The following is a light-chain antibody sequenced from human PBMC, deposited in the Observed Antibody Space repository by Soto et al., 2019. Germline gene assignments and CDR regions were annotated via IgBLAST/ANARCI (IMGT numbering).Light chain of an antibody. V-gene: IGKV3-11*01. CDR3: QQRHNWPIT. CDR1: QTIRGL. Sequence: EIVLTQSPATLSLSPGERATLSCRTSQTIRGLLNWYQQRPGQAPRLLIYDTSNRATDIPARFSGSGSGTDFILTISSPDPDAFGVYFCQQRHNWPITFGHGSRLDIK. CDR2: DTS. J-gene: IGKJ5*01.